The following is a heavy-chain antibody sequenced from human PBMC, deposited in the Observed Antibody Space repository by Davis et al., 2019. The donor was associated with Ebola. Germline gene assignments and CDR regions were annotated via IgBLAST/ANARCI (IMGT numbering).Heavy chain of an antibody. Sequence: GESLKISCAASGFSFSAYWMQWVRQAPGKGLVGVSRIHSDGSSFDYADSVKGRFTISRDKAKDTLYLQMNSLRAEDTAVYYCARDRCSGGSCPDSYGMDVWGQGTTVTVSS. CDR3: ARDRCSGGSCPDSYGMDV. V-gene: IGHV3-74*01. CDR2: IHSDGSSF. D-gene: IGHD2-15*01. CDR1: GFSFSAYW. J-gene: IGHJ6*02.